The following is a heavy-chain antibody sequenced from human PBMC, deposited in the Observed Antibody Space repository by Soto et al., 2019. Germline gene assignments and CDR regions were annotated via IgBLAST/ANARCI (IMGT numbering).Heavy chain of an antibody. CDR1: GATLDTFINFG. D-gene: IGHD5-12*01. Sequence: QVQLVQSGAEVKKPGSSVKVSCKASGATLDTFINFGVTWVRRAPGQGLEWMGGIFPVFGTAHYAQKFQAGLTISEDESTRAADIELRSLRSEYTAVYYCARGVATKILVLMYHALEIWGQGTMVSVSS. CDR2: IFPVFGTA. J-gene: IGHJ3*02. V-gene: IGHV1-69*12. CDR3: ARGVATKILVLMYHALEI.